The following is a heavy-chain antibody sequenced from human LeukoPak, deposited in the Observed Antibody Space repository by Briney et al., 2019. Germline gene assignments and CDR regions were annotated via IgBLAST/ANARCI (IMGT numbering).Heavy chain of an antibody. CDR2: ISAYNGNT. CDR3: ARIVPYYYDSSGYYSLDY. Sequence: GASVKVSCKASGYTFTSYGISWVRQAPGQGREWMGWISAYNGNTNYAQKLQGRVTMTTDTSTSTAYMELRSLRSDDTAVYYCARIVPYYYDSSGYYSLDYWGQGTLVTVSS. V-gene: IGHV1-18*01. D-gene: IGHD3-22*01. J-gene: IGHJ4*02. CDR1: GYTFTSYG.